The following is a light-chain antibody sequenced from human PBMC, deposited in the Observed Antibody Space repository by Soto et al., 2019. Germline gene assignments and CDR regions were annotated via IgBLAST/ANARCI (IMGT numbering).Light chain of an antibody. V-gene: IGLV2-14*01. J-gene: IGLJ3*02. CDR2: DVS. CDR3: RSYTSSSTWV. Sequence: QSALTQPASVSGSPGQSITLSCTGTSSDVAGYNYVSWYQQHPGKAPKLMIYDVSNRPSGVSNRFSGSKSGNTASLTTSGLQAEDEADYYCRSYTSSSTWVFGGGTKLTVL. CDR1: SSDVAGYNY.